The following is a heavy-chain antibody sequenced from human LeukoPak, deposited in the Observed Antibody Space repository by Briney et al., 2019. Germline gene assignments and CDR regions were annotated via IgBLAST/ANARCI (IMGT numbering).Heavy chain of an antibody. Sequence: TGGSLRLSCAASGFTFSDYYMSWIRQAPGKGLEWVSYISSSGSTIYYADSVKGRFTITRDNSKNTLYLQMNSLRAEDTAVYYCAKDRTTFGVITGYGMDVWGQGTTVTVSS. CDR3: AKDRTTFGVITGYGMDV. CDR1: GFTFSDYY. D-gene: IGHD3-3*01. CDR2: ISSSGSTI. V-gene: IGHV3-11*01. J-gene: IGHJ6*02.